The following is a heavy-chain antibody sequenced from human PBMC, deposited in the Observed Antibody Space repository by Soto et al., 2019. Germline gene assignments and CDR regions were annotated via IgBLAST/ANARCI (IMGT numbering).Heavy chain of an antibody. D-gene: IGHD1-26*01. V-gene: IGHV3-7*01. Sequence: GESLKISCAASGFTFSSYWMSWVRQAPGKGLEWVANIKQDGSEKYYVDSVKGRFTISRDNAKNSLYLQMNSLRAEDTAVYYCATRGRWDYYYYMDVWGKGTTVTVSS. J-gene: IGHJ6*03. CDR2: IKQDGSEK. CDR3: ATRGRWDYYYYMDV. CDR1: GFTFSSYW.